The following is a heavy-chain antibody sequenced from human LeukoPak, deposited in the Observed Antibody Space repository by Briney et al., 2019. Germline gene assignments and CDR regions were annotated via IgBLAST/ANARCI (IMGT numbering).Heavy chain of an antibody. CDR3: ARDQSEDFINWFDP. CDR2: INPNSGGT. J-gene: IGHJ5*02. CDR1: GYTFTAYY. Sequence: ASVKVSCKASGYTFTAYYIHWVRQAPGQGLEWMGWINPNSGGTNYAQKFQGRVTMTRDTSISTAYMELSSLTSDDTAVYYCARDQSEDFINWFDPWGQGTLVTVSS. V-gene: IGHV1-2*02. D-gene: IGHD2/OR15-2a*01.